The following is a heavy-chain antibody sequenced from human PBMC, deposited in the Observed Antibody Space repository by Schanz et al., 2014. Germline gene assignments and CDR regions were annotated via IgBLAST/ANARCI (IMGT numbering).Heavy chain of an antibody. V-gene: IGHV3-66*04. Sequence: EVKLLESGGGLVQPGGSLRLSCAASGFTVSNSYIHWVRQAPGKGLEWVSTIYSSGSTYYADSVRGRFTISRDNSKNTLYLQVNSLRAEDTAVYYCAKHVRSLTGNDYWGQGTLVTVSS. D-gene: IGHD3-9*01. CDR3: AKHVRSLTGNDY. CDR2: IYSSGST. CDR1: GFTVSNSY. J-gene: IGHJ4*02.